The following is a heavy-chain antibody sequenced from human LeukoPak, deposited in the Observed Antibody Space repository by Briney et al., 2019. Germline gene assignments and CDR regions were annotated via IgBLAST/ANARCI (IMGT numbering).Heavy chain of an antibody. Sequence: PGGSLRLSCAASGFTFSTYWMHWVRQAPGKGLVWVSRIDTDGSSTTYADSVKGRFTISRDNARNTLYLQVSSLSAEDTSVYYCARQSYYYDSSGYYHDYWGQGTLVTVSS. V-gene: IGHV3-74*01. CDR1: GFTFSTYW. CDR3: ARQSYYYDSSGYYHDY. J-gene: IGHJ4*02. D-gene: IGHD3-22*01. CDR2: IDTDGSST.